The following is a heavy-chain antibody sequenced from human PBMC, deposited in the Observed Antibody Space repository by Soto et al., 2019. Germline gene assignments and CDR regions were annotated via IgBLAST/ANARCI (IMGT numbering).Heavy chain of an antibody. CDR1: GGSINSGGYY. CDR2: IYYSGGT. CDR3: ARVRVPPGYDFWSGSGWLDP. D-gene: IGHD3-3*01. J-gene: IGHJ5*02. Sequence: TLSLTFTVSGGSINSGGYYGSGIRQHPGKGLEWIGYIYYSGGTYYNPSLKSRLTISVDTSKNQFSLKLSSVTAADTAVYYCARVRVPPGYDFWSGSGWLDPWGQGTLVTV. V-gene: IGHV4-31*03.